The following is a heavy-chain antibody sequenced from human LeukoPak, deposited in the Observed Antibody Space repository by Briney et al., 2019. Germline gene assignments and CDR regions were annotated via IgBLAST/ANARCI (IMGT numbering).Heavy chain of an antibody. CDR1: GYNFASYW. Sequence: KHGESLKISCKGSGYNFASYWIGWVRQMPGKGLEWMGIIYPRGSDPRYSPSFQGQVTISADKSTSTAFLQWSSLRASDTAMYYCARNRGTPVSDFAHWGQGTQVTVAS. D-gene: IGHD1-1*01. CDR2: IYPRGSDP. J-gene: IGHJ4*02. CDR3: ARNRGTPVSDFAH. V-gene: IGHV5-51*01.